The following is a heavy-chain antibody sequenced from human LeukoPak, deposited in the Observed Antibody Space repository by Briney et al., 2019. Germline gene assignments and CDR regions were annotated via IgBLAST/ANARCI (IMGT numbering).Heavy chain of an antibody. D-gene: IGHD6-19*01. V-gene: IGHV3-23*01. J-gene: IGHJ4*02. CDR2: ISGSGGST. Sequence: SCKASGGTFSSYAMSWVRQAPGKGLEWVSAISGSGGSTYYADSVKGRFTISRDNSKNTLYLQMNSLRAEDTAVYYCAKDRGIAVAGSDYWGQGTLVTVSS. CDR1: GGTFSSYA. CDR3: AKDRGIAVAGSDY.